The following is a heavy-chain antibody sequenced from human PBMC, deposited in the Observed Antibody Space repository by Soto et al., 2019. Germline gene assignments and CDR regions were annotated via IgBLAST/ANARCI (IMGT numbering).Heavy chain of an antibody. J-gene: IGHJ4*02. D-gene: IGHD3-16*01. CDR2: ISGSGGST. Sequence: SLRLSCAASGFTFSSYAMSWVRQAPGKGLGWVSAISGSGGSTYYADSVKGRFTISRDNSKNTLYLQMNSLRAEDTAVYYCAKDILPGLYDIYFDYWGQGTLVTVSS. CDR1: GFTFSSYA. V-gene: IGHV3-23*01. CDR3: AKDILPGLYDIYFDY.